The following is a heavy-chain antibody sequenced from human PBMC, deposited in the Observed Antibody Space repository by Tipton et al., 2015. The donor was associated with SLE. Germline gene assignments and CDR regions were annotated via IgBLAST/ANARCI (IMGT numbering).Heavy chain of an antibody. CDR1: AFTFRSYW. Sequence: SLRLSCAASAFTFRSYWMTWVRQAPGRGLEWVANIKEDGSEKYYVDSVKGRFTISRDNARNSLYLLMNSLRAEDTAFYYCARDLDGYSSGWYWGNWFDPWGQGTLVTVSS. CDR3: ARDLDGYSSGWYWGNWFDP. CDR2: IKEDGSEK. D-gene: IGHD6-19*01. V-gene: IGHV3-7*03. J-gene: IGHJ5*02.